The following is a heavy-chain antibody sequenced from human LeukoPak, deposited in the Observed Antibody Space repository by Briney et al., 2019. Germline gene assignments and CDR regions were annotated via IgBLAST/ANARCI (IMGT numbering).Heavy chain of an antibody. J-gene: IGHJ5*02. CDR2: ISGSGGGT. Sequence: GGSLRLSCAASGFTFSSYAMSWVRQAPGKGLEWVSAISGSGGGTYYADSVKGRFTISRDNSKNTLYLQMNSLGAEDTAVYYCAKPKHIVVVIGWFDPWGQGTLVTVSS. V-gene: IGHV3-23*01. CDR1: GFTFSSYA. CDR3: AKPKHIVVVIGWFDP. D-gene: IGHD2-21*01.